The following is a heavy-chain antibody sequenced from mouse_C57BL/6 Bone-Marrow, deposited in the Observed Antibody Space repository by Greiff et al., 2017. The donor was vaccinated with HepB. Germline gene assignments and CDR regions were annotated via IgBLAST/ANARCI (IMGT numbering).Heavy chain of an antibody. J-gene: IGHJ1*03. V-gene: IGHV1-18*01. CDR1: GYTFTDYN. Sequence: EVQLQQSGPELVKPGASVKIPCKASGYTFTDYNMDWVKQSHGKSLEWIGDINPNNGGTIYNQKFKGKATLTVDKSSSTAYMELRSLTSEDTAVYYCARSDYYYGSSWYFDVWGTGTTVTVSS. CDR2: INPNNGGT. CDR3: ARSDYYYGSSWYFDV. D-gene: IGHD1-1*01.